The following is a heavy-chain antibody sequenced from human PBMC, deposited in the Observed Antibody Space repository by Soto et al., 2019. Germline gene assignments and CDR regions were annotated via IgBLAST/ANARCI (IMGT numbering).Heavy chain of an antibody. D-gene: IGHD1-26*01. CDR3: AIPGTLDYYYGMDV. Sequence: VASVKVSCKASGGTFSSYAISWVRQAPGQGLEWMGGIIPIFGTANYAQKFQGRVTITADESTSTAYMELSSLRSEDTAVYYCAIPGTLDYYYGMDVWGQGTTVTVSS. CDR1: GGTFSSYA. V-gene: IGHV1-69*13. J-gene: IGHJ6*02. CDR2: IIPIFGTA.